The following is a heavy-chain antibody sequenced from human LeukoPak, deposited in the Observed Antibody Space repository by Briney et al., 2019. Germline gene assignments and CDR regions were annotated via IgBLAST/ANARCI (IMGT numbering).Heavy chain of an antibody. J-gene: IGHJ5*02. CDR3: ARDGPGGHDDLFSYSIQNWFDP. CDR2: FDPEDDET. Sequence: GASVKVSCKVSGYTLTELSTHWVRQAPAKGLEWVGGFDPEDDETIYAQKFQGRVTMTRDTSTSTAYMELRSLRSDDTAVYYCARDGPGGHDDLFSYSIQNWFDPWGQGTLVTVSS. V-gene: IGHV1-24*01. D-gene: IGHD6-13*01. CDR1: GYTLTELS.